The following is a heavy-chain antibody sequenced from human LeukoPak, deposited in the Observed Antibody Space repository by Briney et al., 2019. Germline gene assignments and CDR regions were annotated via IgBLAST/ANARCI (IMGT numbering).Heavy chain of an antibody. V-gene: IGHV3-21*05. CDR1: EFTFSLYA. CDR3: ARDTYQPGRIDS. D-gene: IGHD1-14*01. Sequence: GGSLRLSCAASEFTFSLYAMNWVRQAPGKGLEWISYINDVSADIHYADSVKGRFTISRDNAKNTLYLQVSSLRAEDTAVYYCARDTYQPGRIDSWGQGTLVIVSS. J-gene: IGHJ4*02. CDR2: INDVSADI.